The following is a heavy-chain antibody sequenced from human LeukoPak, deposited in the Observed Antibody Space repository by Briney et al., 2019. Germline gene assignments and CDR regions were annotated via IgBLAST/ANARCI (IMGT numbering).Heavy chain of an antibody. V-gene: IGHV4-59*01. CDR2: ASYSGST. J-gene: IGHJ4*02. CDR1: GGSISSYY. Sequence: SETLSLTCIVSGGSISSYYWSWVRQPPGKGLEWIGYASYSGSTDYNPSLKSRVTISIDTSKNQFPLKLSSVTAADTAVYYCARNRYNGFDYWGQGTLVTVSS. D-gene: IGHD1-14*01. CDR3: ARNRYNGFDY.